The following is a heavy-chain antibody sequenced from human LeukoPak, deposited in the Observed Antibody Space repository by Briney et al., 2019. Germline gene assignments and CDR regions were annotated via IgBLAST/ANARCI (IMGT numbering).Heavy chain of an antibody. J-gene: IGHJ5*02. CDR1: GLTFSSYG. D-gene: IGHD6-19*01. Sequence: GGSLRLSCAASGLTFSSYGMHWVRQAPGKGLEWVAVIWYDGSNKYYADSVKGRFTISRDNSKNTLYLQMNSPRAEDTAVYYCAGGWYDWFDPWGQGTLVTVSS. CDR3: AGGWYDWFDP. CDR2: IWYDGSNK. V-gene: IGHV3-33*01.